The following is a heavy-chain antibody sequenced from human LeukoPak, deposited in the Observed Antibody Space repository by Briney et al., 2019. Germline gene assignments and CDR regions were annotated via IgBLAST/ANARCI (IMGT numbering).Heavy chain of an antibody. CDR3: ARGGRGVQYYYDSTGHFDL. D-gene: IGHD3-22*01. J-gene: IGHJ2*01. CDR2: IYTSGST. CDR1: GGSISSGSYY. Sequence: SQTLSLTCTVSGGSISSGSYYWSWIRQPAGKGLEWIGRIYTSGSTNYNSSLKSRVTISVDTSKNQFSLKLSSVTAADTAVYYCARGGRGVQYYYDSTGHFDLWGRGTLVTVSS. V-gene: IGHV4-61*02.